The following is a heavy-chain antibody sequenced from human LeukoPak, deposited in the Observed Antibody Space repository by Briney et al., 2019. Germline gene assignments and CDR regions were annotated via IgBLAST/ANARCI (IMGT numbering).Heavy chain of an antibody. CDR1: GFTFDDYA. D-gene: IGHD6-13*01. CDR2: ISWNSGSI. CDR3: AKARGYSSSWFRYYFDY. J-gene: IGHJ4*02. Sequence: PGRSLRLSCAASGFTFDDYAMHWVRQAPGKGLEWVSGISWNSGSIGYADSVKGRFTISRDNAKNSLYLQMNSLRAEDTALYYCAKARGYSSSWFRYYFDYWGQGTLVTVSS. V-gene: IGHV3-9*01.